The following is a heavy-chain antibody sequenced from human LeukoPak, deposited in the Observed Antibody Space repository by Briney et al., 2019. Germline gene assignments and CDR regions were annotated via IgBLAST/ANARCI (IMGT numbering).Heavy chain of an antibody. CDR2: VYYSGST. J-gene: IGHJ4*02. V-gene: IGHV4-59*01. Sequence: SETLSLTCTVSGGSISSYYWSWIRQPPGKGLEWIGYVYYSGSTNYNPSLKSRVTISVDTSKNQFSLKLSSVTAADTTVYYCARVGSGLYSFDYWGQGTLVTVSS. CDR3: ARVGSGLYSFDY. D-gene: IGHD6-19*01. CDR1: GGSISSYY.